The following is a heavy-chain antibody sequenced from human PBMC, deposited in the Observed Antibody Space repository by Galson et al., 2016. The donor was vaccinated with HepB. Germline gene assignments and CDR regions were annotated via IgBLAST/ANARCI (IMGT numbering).Heavy chain of an antibody. CDR1: GFTFNNYA. V-gene: IGHV3-23*01. CDR2: ISDSGGRT. Sequence: SLRLSCAASGFTFNNYAMSWVRQAPGKGLEWVSRISDSGGRTYYADSVKGRFTISRDNSKNTLYLQMNSLRAEDTAVYCCANDREYWTGGVCVCDAIGPCDYWGQGTLVTVSS. J-gene: IGHJ4*02. CDR3: ANDREYWTGGVCVCDAIGPCDY. D-gene: IGHD2-8*02.